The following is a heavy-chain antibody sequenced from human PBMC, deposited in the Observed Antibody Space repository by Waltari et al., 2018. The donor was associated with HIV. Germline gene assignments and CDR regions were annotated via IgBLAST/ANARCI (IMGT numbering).Heavy chain of an antibody. D-gene: IGHD3-22*01. CDR3: ARRTSYYDSSGYLLGYFDY. J-gene: IGHJ4*02. CDR1: GGTFSSYA. V-gene: IGHV1-69*01. CDR2: IIPIFGTA. Sequence: QVQLVKSGAEVKKPGSSLKVSCKASGGTFSSYAISWVRQAPGHGLEWMGGIIPIFGTANYAQKFQGRVTITADESTSTAYMELSSLRSEDTAVYYCARRTSYYDSSGYLLGYFDYWGQGTLVTVSS.